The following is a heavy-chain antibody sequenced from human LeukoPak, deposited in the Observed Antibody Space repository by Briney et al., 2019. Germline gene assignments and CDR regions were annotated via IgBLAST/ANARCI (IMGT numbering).Heavy chain of an antibody. D-gene: IGHD3-22*01. V-gene: IGHV3-33*06. J-gene: IGHJ4*02. Sequence: PGGSLRLSCAASGFTFSSYGMHWVHQAPGKGLEWVAVIWYDGSNKYYADSVKGRFTISRDNSKNTLYLQMNSLRAEDTAVYYCAKDYYDSSGSSDYWGQGTLVTVSS. CDR3: AKDYYDSSGSSDY. CDR1: GFTFSSYG. CDR2: IWYDGSNK.